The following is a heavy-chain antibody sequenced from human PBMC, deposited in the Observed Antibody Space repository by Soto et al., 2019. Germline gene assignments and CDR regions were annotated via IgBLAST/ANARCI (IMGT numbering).Heavy chain of an antibody. V-gene: IGHV1-69*01. Sequence: QVQLVQSGAEVKKPGSSVKVSCKASGGTFSSYAISWVRQAPGQGLEWMGGIIPISGTANYAQKFQGRVTITADESTSTAYMELSSLRSEDTAVYYCAREGYSYGYKGVNNPFDYWGQGTLVTVSS. D-gene: IGHD5-18*01. CDR3: AREGYSYGYKGVNNPFDY. CDR1: GGTFSSYA. J-gene: IGHJ4*02. CDR2: IIPISGTA.